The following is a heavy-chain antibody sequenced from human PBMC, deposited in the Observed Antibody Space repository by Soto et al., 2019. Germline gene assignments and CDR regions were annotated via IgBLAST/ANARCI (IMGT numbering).Heavy chain of an antibody. D-gene: IGHD5-18*01. CDR2: ISAYNGNT. CDR3: TRDSGYSYGPYYYYGMDV. V-gene: IGHV1-18*04. Sequence: ASVKVSCKASGYTFTSYGISWGRQAPGQGLEWMGWISAYNGNTNYAQKLQGRVTMTTDTTTSTAYMELRSLRSDHTAVYYCTRDSGYSYGPYYYYGMDVWGQGTTVTVYS. CDR1: GYTFTSYG. J-gene: IGHJ6*02.